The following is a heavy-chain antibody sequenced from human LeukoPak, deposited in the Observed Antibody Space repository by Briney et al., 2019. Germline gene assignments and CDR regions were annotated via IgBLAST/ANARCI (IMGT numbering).Heavy chain of an antibody. Sequence: SETLSLTCAIYDASFSSYYWSWIRQPPGKGLEWIGYIYYSGSTNYNPSLKSRVTISVDTSKNQLSLKLSSVTAADTAVYYCARDVNDSSAPGAFDIWGQGTMVTVSS. CDR2: IYYSGST. J-gene: IGHJ3*02. CDR3: ARDVNDSSAPGAFDI. D-gene: IGHD3-22*01. V-gene: IGHV4-59*01. CDR1: DASFSSYY.